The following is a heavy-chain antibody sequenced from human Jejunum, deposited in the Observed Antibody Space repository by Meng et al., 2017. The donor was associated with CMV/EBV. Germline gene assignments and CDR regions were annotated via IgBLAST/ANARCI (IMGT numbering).Heavy chain of an antibody. V-gene: IGHV3-21*01. J-gene: IGHJ5*02. Sequence: GCTFTSYAITGVRQAPGKGLEWLSYISGSSTYIYHADSVKGRFTISRDNAKNSVYLQMNRLRAEDTAVYYCARAIDYGDPNWFDPWGQGTLVTVSS. CDR1: GCTFTSYA. D-gene: IGHD4-17*01. CDR3: ARAIDYGDPNWFDP. CDR2: ISGSSTYI.